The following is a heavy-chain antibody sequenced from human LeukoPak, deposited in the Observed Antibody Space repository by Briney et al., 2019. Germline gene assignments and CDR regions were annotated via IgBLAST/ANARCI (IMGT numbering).Heavy chain of an antibody. CDR2: LYADGKT. Sequence: GGSLRLSCTSSGVTVTGYYWHWVRQRPGKRLEWISILYADGKTLYADAVKGRFTFSRDSSKNTLALQMNSLRVEDTAVYYCTYGDYPLTYWGQGTLVTVSS. CDR1: GVTVTGYY. J-gene: IGHJ4*02. V-gene: IGHV3-66*01. CDR3: TYGDYPLTY. D-gene: IGHD4-17*01.